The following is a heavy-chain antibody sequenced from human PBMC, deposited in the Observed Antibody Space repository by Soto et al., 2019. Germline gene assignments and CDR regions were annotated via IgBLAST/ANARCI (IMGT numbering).Heavy chain of an antibody. CDR2: ISYDGSNK. V-gene: IGHV3-30-3*01. J-gene: IGHJ4*02. D-gene: IGHD6-19*01. CDR1: GFTFSSYA. CDR3: ATSRIAVAGFFDY. Sequence: QVQLVESGGGVVQPGRSLRLSCAASGFTFSSYAMHWVGQAPGKGLEWVAVISYDGSNKYYADSVKGRFTISRDNSKNTLYLQMNSLRAEDTAVYYCATSRIAVAGFFDYWGQGTLVTVSS.